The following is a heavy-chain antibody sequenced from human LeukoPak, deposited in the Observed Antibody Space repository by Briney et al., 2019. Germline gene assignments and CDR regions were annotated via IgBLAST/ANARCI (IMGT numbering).Heavy chain of an antibody. D-gene: IGHD6-13*01. V-gene: IGHV3-64D*06. J-gene: IGHJ4*02. CDR2: ISSNGGST. Sequence: QTGGSLRLSCSASGFTISNYAMHWVRQAPGKGLEYVSAISSNGGSTYYADSVKGRFTISRDNSKNTLYLQMSSLRVEDTAVFYCVKGIAGGPYYFDYWGQGTLVTVSS. CDR1: GFTISNYA. CDR3: VKGIAGGPYYFDY.